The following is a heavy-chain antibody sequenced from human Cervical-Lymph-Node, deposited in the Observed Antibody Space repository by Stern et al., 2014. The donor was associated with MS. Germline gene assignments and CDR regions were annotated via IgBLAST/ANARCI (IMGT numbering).Heavy chain of an antibody. D-gene: IGHD5-24*01. V-gene: IGHV5-51*03. J-gene: IGHJ4*02. CDR2: IYPGESGT. Sequence: EVQLVESGAEAKKPGDSLKIYCKGSGYSFSNYWIGWVRQMPGGGLEWVAIIYPGESGTRYSWAFQGQVAILDDKSINTAYLQWNSLKASDSAMYFCARRGDGYNGADHWAQGTLVTVSS. CDR1: GYSFSNYW. CDR3: ARRGDGYNGADH.